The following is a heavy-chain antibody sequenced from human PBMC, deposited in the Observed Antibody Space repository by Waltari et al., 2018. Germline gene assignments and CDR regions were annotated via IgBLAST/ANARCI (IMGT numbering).Heavy chain of an antibody. CDR2: INPNSGGT. Sequence: QVQLVQRGAEVKKPGASVKASCTASGYTFTGHSIHWVRQAPGQGLEWMGRINPNSGGTNYAQKFQGRVTMTRDTSINTAYMELSRLRPDDTAVYYCAKGQEHYYDNSGSFVSWGQGTLVTVSS. CDR3: AKGQEHYYDNSGSFVS. D-gene: IGHD3-22*01. V-gene: IGHV1-2*06. CDR1: GYTFTGHS. J-gene: IGHJ5*01.